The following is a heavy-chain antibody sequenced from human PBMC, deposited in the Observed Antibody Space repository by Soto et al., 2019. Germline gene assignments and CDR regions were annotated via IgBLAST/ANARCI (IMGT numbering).Heavy chain of an antibody. CDR2: VYYTGTT. Sequence: SETLSLTCTVSGGSISSYFYIWVRQPPGKGLEWIGSVYYTGTTDYNPSLKSRVTISVDTSKTQFSLNLRSVTAADTAVYYCARDLAAVPRAFDYWGRGTLVTSPQ. CDR1: GGSISSYF. V-gene: IGHV4-59*01. CDR3: ARDLAAVPRAFDY. D-gene: IGHD6-13*01. J-gene: IGHJ4*02.